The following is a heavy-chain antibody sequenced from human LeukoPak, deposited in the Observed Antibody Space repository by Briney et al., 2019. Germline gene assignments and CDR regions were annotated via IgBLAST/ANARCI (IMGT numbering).Heavy chain of an antibody. D-gene: IGHD1-1*01. CDR3: ARGWKPYYYYYYYMDV. CDR1: GASISRGSYY. Sequence: PSETLSLTCTVSGASISRGSYYWSWIRQPPGKGLEWIGEINHSGSTNYNPSLKSRVTISVNTSKNQFSLKLSSVTAADTAVYYCARGWKPYYYYYYYMDVWGKGTTVTVSS. V-gene: IGHV4-39*07. J-gene: IGHJ6*03. CDR2: INHSGST.